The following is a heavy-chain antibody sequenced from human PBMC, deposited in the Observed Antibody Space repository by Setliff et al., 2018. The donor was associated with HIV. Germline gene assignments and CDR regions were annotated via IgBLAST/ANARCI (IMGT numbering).Heavy chain of an antibody. CDR3: ARHGGYNPLDY. J-gene: IGHJ4*02. V-gene: IGHV5-51*01. CDR1: GYSFTSYW. CDR2: IYPGDSDT. Sequence: ETLSLTCKGSGYSFTSYWIDWVRQVPGKGLEWMGIIYPGDSDTKYSPSFQGQVTISADKSISTAYLQWSSLKASDTAMYYCARHGGYNPLDYWGQGTLVTVSS. D-gene: IGHD5-12*01.